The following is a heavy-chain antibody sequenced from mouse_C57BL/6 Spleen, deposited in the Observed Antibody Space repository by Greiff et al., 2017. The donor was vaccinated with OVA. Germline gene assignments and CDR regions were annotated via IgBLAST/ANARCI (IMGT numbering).Heavy chain of an antibody. D-gene: IGHD2-5*01. CDR2: IDPEDGDT. CDR3: TTTSYYSNDAMDY. Sequence: VQLQQSGAELVRPGASVKLSCTASGFNIKDYYMHWVKQRPEQGLEWIGRIDPEDGDTEYAPKFQGKATMTADTFSNTAYLQLSSLTSEDTAVYYCTTTSYYSNDAMDYWGQGTSVTVSS. J-gene: IGHJ4*01. V-gene: IGHV14-1*01. CDR1: GFNIKDYY.